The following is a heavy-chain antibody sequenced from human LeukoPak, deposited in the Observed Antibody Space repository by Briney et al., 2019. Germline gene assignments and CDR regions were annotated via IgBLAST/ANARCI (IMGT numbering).Heavy chain of an antibody. CDR2: ISTSGGTT. J-gene: IGHJ4*02. CDR1: GFTFGSYA. CDR3: AVMHRYYDGSDYWVQ. V-gene: IGHV3-23*01. D-gene: IGHD3-22*01. Sequence: GGSLRLSCAASGFTFGSYAMSWVRQAPGKGLEWVSGISTSGGTTSYAESVKGRFTVSRDNPRNTLHMEMNSLRDEDTAVYYCAVMHRYYDGSDYWVQWGQGTLVTVSS.